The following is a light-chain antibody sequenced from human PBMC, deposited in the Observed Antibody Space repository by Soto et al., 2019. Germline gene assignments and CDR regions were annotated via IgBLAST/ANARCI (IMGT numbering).Light chain of an antibody. CDR3: CSYTGTYTWV. CDR1: SSDLGVYNY. Sequence: QSALTQPRSVSGSPGQSVTISCTGTSSDLGVYNYVSWYQHHPGKAPKLIIYDVYKRPSGVPDRFSASKSDNTASLTTSGLQAEDEADYYCCSYTGTYTWVFGGGTKVTVL. J-gene: IGLJ3*02. V-gene: IGLV2-11*01. CDR2: DVY.